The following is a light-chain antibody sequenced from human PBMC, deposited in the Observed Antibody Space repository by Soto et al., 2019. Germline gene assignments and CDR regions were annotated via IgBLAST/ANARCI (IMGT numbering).Light chain of an antibody. J-gene: IGKJ1*01. Sequence: IVLTQSPGTLSLSPGESATLSCRASQSVSTRHLAWYQQKPGQAPRLLMYGTFLRATGIPDRISGSGSGTDFSLTISRLEPEDFAVYYCQKYGTSPWTFGQGTTVAIK. V-gene: IGKV3-20*01. CDR1: QSVSTRH. CDR2: GTF. CDR3: QKYGTSPWT.